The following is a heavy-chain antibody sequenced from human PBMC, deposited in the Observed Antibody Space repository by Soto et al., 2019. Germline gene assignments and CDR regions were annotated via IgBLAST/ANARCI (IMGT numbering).Heavy chain of an antibody. J-gene: IGHJ6*01. CDR1: GGSISSYY. CDR2: IYASGST. Sequence: SETLSLTCTVSGGSISSYYWSWVRQPAGKGLEWIGRIYASGSTNYNPSLRSRVAMSVDTSKNQFSLRLTSVTAADTGVYYCARTAQGPTFFGLNLGCWGQGDMGTVPS. V-gene: IGHV4-4*07. D-gene: IGHD3-3*01. CDR3: ARTAQGPTFFGLNLGC.